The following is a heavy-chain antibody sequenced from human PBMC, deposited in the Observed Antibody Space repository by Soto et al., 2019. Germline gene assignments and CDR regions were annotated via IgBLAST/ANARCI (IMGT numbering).Heavy chain of an antibody. CDR2: IYYSGST. CDR1: GGSISIYY. Sequence: PSETLSLTCTVSGGSISIYYWSWIRQPPGKGLEWIGYIYYSGSTNYNPSLKSRVTISVDTSKNQFSLKLSSVTAADTALYYCARGSTVTIYGMDVWGQGTPVTVSS. CDR3: ARGSTVTIYGMDV. D-gene: IGHD4-17*01. J-gene: IGHJ6*02. V-gene: IGHV4-59*01.